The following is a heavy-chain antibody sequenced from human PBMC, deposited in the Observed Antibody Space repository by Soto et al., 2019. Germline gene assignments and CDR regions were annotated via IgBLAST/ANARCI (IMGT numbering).Heavy chain of an antibody. J-gene: IGHJ4*02. Sequence: QVQLVQSGAEVKKPGSSVKVSCKASGGTFSSYAISWVRQAPGQGLEWMGGIIPIFGTANYAQKFQGRVTITADISTGPAYRGLGSLRSGDRAVYYCARGGGVGATTGWDWGQGTLVTVSS. V-gene: IGHV1-69*06. CDR2: IIPIFGTA. D-gene: IGHD1-26*01. CDR1: GGTFSSYA. CDR3: ARGGGVGATTGWD.